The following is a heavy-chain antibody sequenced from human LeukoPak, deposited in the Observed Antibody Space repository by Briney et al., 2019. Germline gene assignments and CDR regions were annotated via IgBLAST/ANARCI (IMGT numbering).Heavy chain of an antibody. CDR3: ASWFYGRVKYCSSTSCSYFDY. Sequence: SETLSLTCTVSGGSISSSSYYWGWIRQPPGKGLEWIGSIYYSGSTYYNPSLKGRVTISVDTSKNQFSLKLSSVTAADTAVYYCASWFYGRVKYCSSTSCSYFDYWGQGTLVTVSS. CDR1: GGSISSSSYY. CDR2: IYYSGST. J-gene: IGHJ4*02. V-gene: IGHV4-39*07. D-gene: IGHD2-2*01.